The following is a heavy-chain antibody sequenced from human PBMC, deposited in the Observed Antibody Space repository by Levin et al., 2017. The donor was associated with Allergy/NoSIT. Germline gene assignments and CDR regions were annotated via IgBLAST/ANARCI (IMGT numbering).Heavy chain of an antibody. CDR2: IKEDGSEK. CDR3: ARDWSGAMDV. CDR1: GFTFSSYW. D-gene: IGHD3-10*01. V-gene: IGHV3-7*01. J-gene: IGHJ6*03. Sequence: LPGGSLRLSCAASGFTFSSYWMSWVRQAPGKGLEWVGNIKEDGSEKYYVDSVKGRFTISRDNAENSLHVQMNSLRAEDTAVYYCARDWSGAMDVWGKGTTVSVSS.